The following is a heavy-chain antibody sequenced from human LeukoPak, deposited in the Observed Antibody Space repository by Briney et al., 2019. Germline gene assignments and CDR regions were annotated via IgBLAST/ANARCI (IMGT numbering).Heavy chain of an antibody. D-gene: IGHD2-2*01. J-gene: IGHJ6*02. CDR3: AKDMGRSSTSCYGGYYYGMDV. Sequence: GGSLRLSCAASGFTFDDYAMHWVRQAPGKGLEWVSGISWNSGSIGYADSVKGRFTISRDNAKNSLYLQMNSLRAEDTALYYCAKDMGRSSTSCYGGYYYGMDVWGQGTTVTVSS. V-gene: IGHV3-9*01. CDR2: ISWNSGSI. CDR1: GFTFDDYA.